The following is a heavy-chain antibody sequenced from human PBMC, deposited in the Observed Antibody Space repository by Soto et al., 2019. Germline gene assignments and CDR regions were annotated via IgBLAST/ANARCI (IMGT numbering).Heavy chain of an antibody. CDR3: ARGWELPGVLDY. J-gene: IGHJ4*02. V-gene: IGHV4-39*01. CDR1: GGSISSSSYY. Sequence: QLQLQESGPGLVKPSETLSLTCTVSGGSISSSSYYWGWIRQPPGKGLEWIGSIYYSGSTYYNPSPKRRATISVDTSKNPVSLKLRSVTAADTAVYYCARGWELPGVLDYWGQGTLVTVSS. D-gene: IGHD1-26*01. CDR2: IYYSGST.